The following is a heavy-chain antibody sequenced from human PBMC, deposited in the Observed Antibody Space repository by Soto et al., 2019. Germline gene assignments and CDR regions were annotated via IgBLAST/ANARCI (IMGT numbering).Heavy chain of an antibody. V-gene: IGHV4-34*01. CDR3: ARGSLHYYGSGSYYKGRFDY. D-gene: IGHD3-10*01. J-gene: IGHJ4*02. Sequence: QVQLQQWGAGLLKPSETLSLTCAVYGGSFSGYYWSWIRQPPGKGLEWIGEINHSGSTNYNPSLKSRVTISVDTSKNQFSPKLSSVTAADTAVYYCARGSLHYYGSGSYYKGRFDYWGQGTLVTVSS. CDR1: GGSFSGYY. CDR2: INHSGST.